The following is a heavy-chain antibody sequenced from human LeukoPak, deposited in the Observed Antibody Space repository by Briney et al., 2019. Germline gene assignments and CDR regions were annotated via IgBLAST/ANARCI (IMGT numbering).Heavy chain of an antibody. CDR2: INPANGYT. CDR1: GYTFTNYA. J-gene: IGHJ4*02. V-gene: IGHV1-3*03. D-gene: IGHD5-24*01. CDR3: AIRDGHTDH. Sequence: ASVTVSCTPSGYTFTNYAMHWVRQAPGQTIQWLAWINPANGYTRYSQHFQDRVTFSSDTSANTAYMELSSLRAEDKAIYYCAIRDGHTDHWGQGTLVTVSS.